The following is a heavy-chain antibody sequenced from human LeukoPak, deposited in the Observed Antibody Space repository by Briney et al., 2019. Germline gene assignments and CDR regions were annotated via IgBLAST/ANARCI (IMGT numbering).Heavy chain of an antibody. CDR2: IYTSGST. CDR1: GGSISSGSYY. Sequence: PSQTLSLTCTVSGGSISSGSYYWSWIRQPAGKGLEWIGRIYTSGSTNYNPSLKSRVTISVDTSKNQFSLKLSSVTAADTAVYYCARVAQYYDFWSGYYMDVWGKGTTVTVSS. J-gene: IGHJ6*03. D-gene: IGHD3-3*01. V-gene: IGHV4-61*02. CDR3: ARVAQYYDFWSGYYMDV.